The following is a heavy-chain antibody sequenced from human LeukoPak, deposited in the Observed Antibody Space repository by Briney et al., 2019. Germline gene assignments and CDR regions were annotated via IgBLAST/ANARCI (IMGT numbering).Heavy chain of an antibody. CDR3: ARVPRSVVVIAIYYFDY. Sequence: GGSLRLSCAASGFTFSNYAMHWVRQAPGKGLEWVAVISYDGSNKYYADSVKGRFTISRDNSKNTLYLQMNSLRAEDTAVYYCARVPRSVVVIAIYYFDYWGQGTLVTVSS. CDR2: ISYDGSNK. CDR1: GFTFSNYA. V-gene: IGHV3-30-3*01. D-gene: IGHD2-21*01. J-gene: IGHJ4*02.